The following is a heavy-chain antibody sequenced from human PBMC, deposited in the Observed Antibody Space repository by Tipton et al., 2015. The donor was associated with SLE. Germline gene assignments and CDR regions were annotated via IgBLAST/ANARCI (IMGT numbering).Heavy chain of an antibody. V-gene: IGHV3-74*01. CDR1: GFTFSTYW. J-gene: IGHJ4*02. D-gene: IGHD3-10*01. CDR2: VNTDGSST. Sequence: SLRLSCAASGFTFSTYWMHWVRQAPGKGLVWVSRVNTDGSSTSYADSVKGRFTISRDNAKNTLYLQMNSLRAEDTALYYCAKDGAFGSGSYYDSWGQGTHVTVSS. CDR3: AKDGAFGSGSYYDS.